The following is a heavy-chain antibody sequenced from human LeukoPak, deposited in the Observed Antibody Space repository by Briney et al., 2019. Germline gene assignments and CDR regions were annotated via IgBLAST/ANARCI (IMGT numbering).Heavy chain of an antibody. J-gene: IGHJ3*02. Sequence: GGSLRLSCAASGFTFSSYAMSWVRQAPGKGLEWVSAISGSGGSTYYADSVKGRFTISRDNSKNTLYLQMNSLRAEDTAVYYCPKDRSRVGATTAFDIWGQGTMVTVSS. CDR1: GFTFSSYA. V-gene: IGHV3-23*01. D-gene: IGHD1-26*01. CDR3: PKDRSRVGATTAFDI. CDR2: ISGSGGST.